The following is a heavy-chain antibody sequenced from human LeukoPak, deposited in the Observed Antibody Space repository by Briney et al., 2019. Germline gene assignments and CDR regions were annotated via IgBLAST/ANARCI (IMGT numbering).Heavy chain of an antibody. Sequence: GESLKISCKGSGYSLTSYSIGSVRQMLGEGLEWMGIIYPDDSDTKYSPSFQGQVTISADKSISAAYLQWSSLKASDTAMYYCARQRGRLAGALDIWGEGTMVTVSS. D-gene: IGHD6-19*01. V-gene: IGHV5-51*01. CDR1: GYSLTSYS. J-gene: IGHJ3*02. CDR2: IYPDDSDT. CDR3: ARQRGRLAGALDI.